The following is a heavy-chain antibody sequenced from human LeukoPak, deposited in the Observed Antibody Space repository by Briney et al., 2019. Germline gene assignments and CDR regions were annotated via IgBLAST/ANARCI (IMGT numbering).Heavy chain of an antibody. J-gene: IGHJ3*02. CDR2: INPSGGST. V-gene: IGHV1-46*03. Sequence: ASVKVSCKASGYTFTSYYMHWGRQAPGQGLEWRGIINPSGGSTSYAQKFQGRVTMTRDTSTSTVYMELSSLRYEDTAVYYCARGRLLSWYNWNVVDAFDIWGQGTMVTVSS. CDR3: ARGRLLSWYNWNVVDAFDI. CDR1: GYTFTSYY. D-gene: IGHD1-1*01.